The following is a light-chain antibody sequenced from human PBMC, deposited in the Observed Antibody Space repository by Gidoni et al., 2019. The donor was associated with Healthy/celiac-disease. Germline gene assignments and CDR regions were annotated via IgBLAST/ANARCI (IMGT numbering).Light chain of an antibody. J-gene: IGKJ1*01. CDR3: QQYGSSPWT. V-gene: IGKV3-20*01. CDR1: QSVSSSY. Sequence: EMVLTQSPGTLALSPGERATLSCRASQSVSSSYLAWYQQNTGHAPRLLIYGASSRATGIPDRFSGSGSGTDFTLTISRLEPEDFAVYYCQQYGSSPWTFGQGTKVEIK. CDR2: GAS.